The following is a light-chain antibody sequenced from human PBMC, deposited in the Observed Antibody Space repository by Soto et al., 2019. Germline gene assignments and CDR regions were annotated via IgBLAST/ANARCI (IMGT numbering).Light chain of an antibody. Sequence: EIVLTQSPGTLSLSPGERATLSCRASQSVSSTYLAWYQQKPGQPPRLLIFDASNRATGIPDRFSGSGSGTEFTLTISSLEPEDVAVYYCQQYGRSPPSWTFGQGTKVEIK. V-gene: IGKV3-20*01. CDR2: DAS. CDR3: QQYGRSPPSWT. CDR1: QSVSSTY. J-gene: IGKJ1*01.